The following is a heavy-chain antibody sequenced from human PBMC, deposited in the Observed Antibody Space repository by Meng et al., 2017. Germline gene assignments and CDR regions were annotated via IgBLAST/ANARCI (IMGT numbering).Heavy chain of an antibody. CDR2: INPNSGGT. CDR3: ARDYGSGRIILHFDY. J-gene: IGHJ4*02. Sequence: QGEAVQSVAVVNEPGASVKSSCQVSGYAFTGYYMHWVRQAPGQGLELMGRINPNSGGTNYAQKFQGRVTMTRDTSISTAYMELSRLRSDDTAVYYCARDYGSGRIILHFDYWGQGTLVTVSS. CDR1: GYAFTGYY. D-gene: IGHD3-10*01. V-gene: IGHV1-2*06.